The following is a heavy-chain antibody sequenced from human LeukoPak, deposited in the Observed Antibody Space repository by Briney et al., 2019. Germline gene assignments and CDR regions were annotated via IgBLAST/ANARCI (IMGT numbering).Heavy chain of an antibody. J-gene: IGHJ4*02. V-gene: IGHV4-38-2*02. CDR2: IYHSGST. Sequence: SETLSLTCTVSGYSISSGYYWGWIRQPPGKGLEWIGSIYHSGSTYYNPSLKSRVTISVDTSKNQFSLKLSSVTAADTAVYYCARVLEGYWGQGTLVTVSS. CDR3: ARVLEGY. CDR1: GYSISSGYY.